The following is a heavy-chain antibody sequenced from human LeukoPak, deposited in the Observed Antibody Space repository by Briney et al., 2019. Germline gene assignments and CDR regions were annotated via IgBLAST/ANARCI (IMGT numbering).Heavy chain of an antibody. CDR2: IIPIFGTA. J-gene: IGHJ6*02. CDR3: ARETTQSWHYYYYGMDV. Sequence: SVKVSCKAPGYTFTGYYMHWVRQAPGHGLEWMGGIIPIFGTANYAQKFQGRVTITADESTSTAYMELSSLRSEDTAVYYCARETTQSWHYYYYGMDVWGQGTTVTVSS. V-gene: IGHV1-69*13. CDR1: GYTFTGYY. D-gene: IGHD2-15*01.